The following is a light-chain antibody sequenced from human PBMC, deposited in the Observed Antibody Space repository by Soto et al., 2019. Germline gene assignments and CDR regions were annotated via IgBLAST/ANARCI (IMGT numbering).Light chain of an antibody. Sequence: SPATLSVSPGESATLSCRASQYVSSRVAWYQQKSGQAPRLLIYGATTRASGIPARFSGSGSGTEFTLTISGLQSEDFAIYYCQEYYDWPPVTFGQGTRLEIK. CDR3: QEYYDWPPVT. V-gene: IGKV3-15*01. CDR1: QYVSSR. CDR2: GAT. J-gene: IGKJ5*01.